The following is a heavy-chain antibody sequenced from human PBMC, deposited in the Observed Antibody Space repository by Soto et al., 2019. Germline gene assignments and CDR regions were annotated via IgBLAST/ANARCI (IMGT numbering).Heavy chain of an antibody. V-gene: IGHV3-30*18. CDR3: AKDVLTVATTVDY. J-gene: IGHJ4*02. D-gene: IGHD4-17*01. Sequence: GGSPRLSCAASGFTFSSYGMHWVRQAPGKGLEWVAVISHDGSNKYYADSVKGRFTISRDNSKNSLYLQMNSLRPEDTAVYYCAKDVLTVATTVDYWGQGTLVTVSS. CDR1: GFTFSSYG. CDR2: ISHDGSNK.